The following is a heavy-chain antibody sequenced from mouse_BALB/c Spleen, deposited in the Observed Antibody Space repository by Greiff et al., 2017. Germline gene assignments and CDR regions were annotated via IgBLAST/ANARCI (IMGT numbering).Heavy chain of an antibody. CDR1: GFNIKDTY. J-gene: IGHJ3*02. D-gene: IGHD2-14*01. CDR3: AGYYRYDE. CDR2: IDPANGNT. Sequence: EVQGVESGAELVKPGASVKLSCTASGFNIKDTYMHWVKQRPEQGLEWIGRIDPANGNTKYDPKFQGKATITADTSSNTAYLQLSSLTSEDTAVYYCAGYYRYDEWGQGTLVTVSA. V-gene: IGHV14-3*02.